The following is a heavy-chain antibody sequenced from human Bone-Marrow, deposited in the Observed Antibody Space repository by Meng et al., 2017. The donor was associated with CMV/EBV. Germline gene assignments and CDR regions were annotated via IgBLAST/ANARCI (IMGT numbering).Heavy chain of an antibody. V-gene: IGHV3-21*04. J-gene: IGHJ4*02. CDR2: ISSSSSYI. CDR3: ARGGDSSGYYYFDY. D-gene: IGHD3-22*01. CDR1: GFTFSSYE. Sequence: GESLKISCAASGFTFSSYEMNWVRQAPGKGLEWVSSISSSSSYIYYADSVKGRFTISRDNSKNTLYLQMNSLRAEDTAVYYCARGGDSSGYYYFDYWGQGTLVTVSS.